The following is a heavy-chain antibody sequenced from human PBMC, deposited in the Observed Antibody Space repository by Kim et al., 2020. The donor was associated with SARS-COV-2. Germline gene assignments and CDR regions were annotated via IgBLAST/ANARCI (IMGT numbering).Heavy chain of an antibody. D-gene: IGHD3-16*01. CDR1: GFNFVSYA. CDR2: IRAGGDRT. V-gene: IGHV3-23*01. J-gene: IGHJ4*02. CDR3: AREEGVGEIDFDY. Sequence: GGSLRLSCVASGFNFVSYAMSWVRQAPGKGLEWVSAIRAGGDRTFYADAVKGRFTVSRDNSKNTLYLQMNTLRADDTAVYYCAREEGVGEIDFDYWGQGTQVTVSP.